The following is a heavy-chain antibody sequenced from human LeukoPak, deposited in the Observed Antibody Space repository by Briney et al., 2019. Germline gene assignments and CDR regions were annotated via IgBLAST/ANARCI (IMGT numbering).Heavy chain of an antibody. CDR1: GGTFSSYT. D-gene: IGHD2-15*01. J-gene: IGHJ6*03. CDR3: ARDRGYCSGGSCYSSGNYYCYMDV. CDR2: IIPILGIA. V-gene: IGHV1-69*04. Sequence: SVKVSCKASGGTFSSYTISWVRQAPGQGLECIGRIIPILGIAIYAQKFQGRVTITADKSTSTAYMELSSLRSEDTAVYYCARDRGYCSGGSCYSSGNYYCYMDVWGKGTTVTVSS.